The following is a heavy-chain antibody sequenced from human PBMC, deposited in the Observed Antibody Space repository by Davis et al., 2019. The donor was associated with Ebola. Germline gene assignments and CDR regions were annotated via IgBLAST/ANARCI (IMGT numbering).Heavy chain of an antibody. D-gene: IGHD6-13*01. V-gene: IGHV3-49*04. Sequence: GESLKISCAASGFTVSSNYMSWVRQAPGKGLEWVGFIRSKAYGGKTQYAASVKGRFTISRDDSKSIAYLQMNSLKTEDTAVYYCTRDLKQPPPSYYYGMDVWGQGTTVTVSS. CDR1: GFTVSSNY. J-gene: IGHJ6*02. CDR3: TRDLKQPPPSYYYGMDV. CDR2: IRSKAYGGKT.